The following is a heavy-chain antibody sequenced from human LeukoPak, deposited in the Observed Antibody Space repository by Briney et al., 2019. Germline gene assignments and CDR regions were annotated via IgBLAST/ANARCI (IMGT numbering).Heavy chain of an antibody. V-gene: IGHV3-23*01. CDR2: ISGSGGST. D-gene: IGHD6-13*01. CDR3: AKYPGSSSWWYYYGMDV. Sequence: GGSLRLSCAASGFTFSSYAMSWDRQAPGKGLEWVSAISGSGGSTYYADSVKGRFTIPRDNSKNTLYLQMNSLRAEDTAVYYCAKYPGSSSWWYYYGMDVWGQGTTVTVSS. CDR1: GFTFSSYA. J-gene: IGHJ6*02.